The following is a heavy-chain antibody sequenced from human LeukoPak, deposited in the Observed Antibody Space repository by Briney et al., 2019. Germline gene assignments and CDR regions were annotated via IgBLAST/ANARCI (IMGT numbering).Heavy chain of an antibody. D-gene: IGHD1-26*01. CDR1: EYSFTTYW. Sequence: GESLKISCQGSEYSFTTYWIAWLRQIPGKILEWMGIIYPSDSDTRYSPSFQGQVTISADKSIKTAYLQWSSLKASDTAMYYCARPLQGIVGATGFDYWGQGTLVTVSS. CDR2: IYPSDSDT. V-gene: IGHV5-51*01. J-gene: IGHJ4*02. CDR3: ARPLQGIVGATGFDY.